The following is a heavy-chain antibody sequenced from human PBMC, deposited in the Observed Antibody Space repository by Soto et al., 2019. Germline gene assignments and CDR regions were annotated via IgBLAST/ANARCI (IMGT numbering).Heavy chain of an antibody. Sequence: GASVKVSCKASGYTFTSYAMHWVRQAPGQRLEWMGWINAGNGNTKYSQKFQGRVTITRDTSASTAYMELSSLRSEDTAVYYCERSIVVVTVLDYWGQGTLVTSPQ. V-gene: IGHV1-3*01. J-gene: IGHJ4*02. D-gene: IGHD2-21*02. CDR2: INAGNGNT. CDR3: ERSIVVVTVLDY. CDR1: GYTFTSYA.